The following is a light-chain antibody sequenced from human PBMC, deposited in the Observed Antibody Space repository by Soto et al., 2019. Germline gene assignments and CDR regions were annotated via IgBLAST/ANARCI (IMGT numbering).Light chain of an antibody. J-gene: IGLJ2*01. Sequence: QSVLTQPPSASGTPGQRVTISCSGSSSNIGSNTVNWYQQLPETAPKLLIYSNNQRPSGVPDRFSGSKSGTSASLAISGLQSEDEDDYYYEAGDNSLNGLVVFGGGTKLTVL. CDR1: SSNIGSNT. CDR2: SNN. CDR3: EAGDNSLNGLVV. V-gene: IGLV1-44*01.